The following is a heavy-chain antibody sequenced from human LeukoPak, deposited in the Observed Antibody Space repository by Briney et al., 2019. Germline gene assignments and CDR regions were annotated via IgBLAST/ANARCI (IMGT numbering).Heavy chain of an antibody. CDR3: ARDGDYVWGSYRRKGGFDY. Sequence: ASVKVSCKASGYTFTGYYMHWVRQAPGPGLEWMGWINPNSGGTNYAQKFQGRVTMTRDTSISTAYMELSRLRSDDTAVYYCARDGDYVWGSYRRKGGFDYWGQGTLVTVSS. J-gene: IGHJ4*02. CDR1: GYTFTGYY. CDR2: INPNSGGT. V-gene: IGHV1-2*02. D-gene: IGHD3-16*02.